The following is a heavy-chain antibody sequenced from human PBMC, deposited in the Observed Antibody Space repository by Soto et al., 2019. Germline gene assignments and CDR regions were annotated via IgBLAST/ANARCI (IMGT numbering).Heavy chain of an antibody. CDR2: IYNSGST. J-gene: IGHJ4*02. D-gene: IGHD3-22*01. CDR3: TSLYYDSSDYYYFDF. CDR1: GGSISNYY. Sequence: QVQLQESGPGLVKPSETLSLTCTVSGGSISNYYWSWIRQPPGKGLEWIGFIYNSGSTDYNPSLKSRVTISIDTSRHQFSLSLSSVTAADTAIYYCTSLYYDSSDYYYFDFWGQGTLVTVSS. V-gene: IGHV4-59*08.